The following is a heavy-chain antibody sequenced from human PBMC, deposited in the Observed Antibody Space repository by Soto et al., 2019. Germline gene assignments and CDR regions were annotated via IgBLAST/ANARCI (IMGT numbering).Heavy chain of an antibody. CDR1: GDSISTVDYF. CDR3: ARGRYCLTGRCFPNWFDS. J-gene: IGHJ5*01. CDR2: IYKSATT. D-gene: IGHD2-15*01. V-gene: IGHV4-30-4*01. Sequence: QVQLLESGPGLVKPSQTLSLTCSVSGDSISTVDYFWAWIRQPPGQALEYIGYIYKSATTYYNPAFESRVAISIDTSKSQFSLTVTSVTAADTAVYFCARGRYCLTGRCFPNWFDSWGQGTLVTVSS.